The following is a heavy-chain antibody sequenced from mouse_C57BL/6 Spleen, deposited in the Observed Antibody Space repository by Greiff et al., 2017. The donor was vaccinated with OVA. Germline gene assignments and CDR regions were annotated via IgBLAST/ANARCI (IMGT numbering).Heavy chain of an antibody. CDR2: IYPGDGDT. D-gene: IGHD1-1*01. CDR1: GYAFSSSW. Sequence: VQLVESGPELVKPGASVKISCKASGYAFSSSWMNWVKQRPGKGLEWIGRIYPGDGDTNYNGKFKGKATLTADKSSSTAYMQLSSLTSEDSAVYFCARGVYYGSSYGAMDYWGQGTSVTVSS. CDR3: ARGVYYGSSYGAMDY. J-gene: IGHJ4*01. V-gene: IGHV1-82*01.